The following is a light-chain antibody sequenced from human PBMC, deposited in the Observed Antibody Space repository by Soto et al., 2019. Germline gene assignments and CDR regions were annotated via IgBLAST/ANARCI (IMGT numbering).Light chain of an antibody. Sequence: IEMTQSPDSLSVSLGERATINCKSSQSLLYLSNNKNSLAWYQQKPGQPPKLLIYWTSSRESGVPDRFSGSGSGTDFTLSISSLQAEDVAVYYCQQYFSYPLTFGGGTKVDIK. J-gene: IGKJ4*01. CDR2: WTS. CDR3: QQYFSYPLT. CDR1: QSLLYLSNNKNS. V-gene: IGKV4-1*01.